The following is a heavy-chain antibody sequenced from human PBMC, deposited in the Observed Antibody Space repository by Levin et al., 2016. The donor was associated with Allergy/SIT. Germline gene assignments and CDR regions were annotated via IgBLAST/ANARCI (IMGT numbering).Heavy chain of an antibody. V-gene: IGHV2-26*01. D-gene: IGHD3-10*01. J-gene: IGHJ5*02. CDR2: IFSNDEK. Sequence: WIRQPPGKALEWLAHIFSNDEKSYSTSLKSRLTISKDTSKSQVVLTMTNMDPVDTATYYCARITMVRGVEIWFDPWGQGNPGHRLL. CDR3: ARITMVRGVEIWFDP.